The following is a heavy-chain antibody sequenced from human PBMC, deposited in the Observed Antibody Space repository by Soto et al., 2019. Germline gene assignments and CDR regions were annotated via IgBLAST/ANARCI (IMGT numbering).Heavy chain of an antibody. D-gene: IGHD6-13*01. CDR1: GFTFRSFT. CDR2: ISSNSAYI. Sequence: GGSLRLSCAASGFTFRSFTMNWVRQAPGKGLEWVSTISSNSAYIYYTDALRGRFTISRDNAKNSLHLQMNSLRAEDTAVYYCTRDASRDSSARGWFDPWGPG. CDR3: TRDASRDSSARGWFDP. J-gene: IGHJ5*02. V-gene: IGHV3-21*01.